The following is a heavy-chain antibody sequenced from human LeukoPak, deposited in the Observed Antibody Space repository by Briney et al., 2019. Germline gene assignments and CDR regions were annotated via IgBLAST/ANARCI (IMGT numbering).Heavy chain of an antibody. V-gene: IGHV3-53*01. D-gene: IGHD3-22*01. CDR1: GFTVSSNY. CDR2: IYSGGST. J-gene: IGHJ5*02. CDR3: ARTYYDSSGYDWFDP. Sequence: RAGGSLRLSCAASGFTVSSNYMSWVRQAPGKGLEWVSVIYSGGSTYYADSVKGRFTISRDNSKNTVYLQMNSLRAEDTAVYYCARTYYDSSGYDWFDPWGQGTLVTVSS.